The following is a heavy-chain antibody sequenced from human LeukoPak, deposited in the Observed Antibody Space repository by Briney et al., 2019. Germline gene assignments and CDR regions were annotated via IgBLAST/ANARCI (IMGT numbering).Heavy chain of an antibody. CDR3: ARGGRIAAAGTLFNY. D-gene: IGHD6-13*01. CDR2: MNPNSGNT. Sequence: ASVKVSCKASGYTFTSYGISWVRQATGQGLEWMGWMNPNSGNTGYAQKFQGRVTMTRNTSISTAYMELSSLRSEDTAVYYCARGGRIAAAGTLFNYWGQGTLVTVSS. J-gene: IGHJ4*02. V-gene: IGHV1-8*02. CDR1: GYTFTSYG.